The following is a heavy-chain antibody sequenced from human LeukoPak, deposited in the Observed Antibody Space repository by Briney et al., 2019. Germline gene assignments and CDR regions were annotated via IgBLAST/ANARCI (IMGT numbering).Heavy chain of an antibody. D-gene: IGHD6-13*01. J-gene: IGHJ4*02. Sequence: PGGSLRLSCAASGFTFSSYGMHWVRQAPGKGLEWVAVISYDGSNKYYADSVKGRFTISRDNSKNTLYLQMNSLRAEDTAVYYCAKVSFIAAAGTVDYWGQGTLVTVSS. CDR2: ISYDGSNK. CDR3: AKVSFIAAAGTVDY. CDR1: GFTFSSYG. V-gene: IGHV3-30*18.